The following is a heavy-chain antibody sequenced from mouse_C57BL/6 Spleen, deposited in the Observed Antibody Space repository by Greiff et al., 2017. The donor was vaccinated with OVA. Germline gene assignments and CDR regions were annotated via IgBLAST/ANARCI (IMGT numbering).Heavy chain of an antibody. CDR3: TRVPLDGYYFDY. J-gene: IGHJ2*01. Sequence: EVMLVESGEGLVKPGGSLKLSCAASGFTFSSYAMSWVRQTPEKRLEWVAYISSGGDYIYYADTVKGRFTISRDNARNTLYLQMSSLKSEDTAMYYCTRVPLDGYYFDYWGQGTTLTVSS. CDR1: GFTFSSYA. V-gene: IGHV5-9-1*02. CDR2: ISSGGDYI.